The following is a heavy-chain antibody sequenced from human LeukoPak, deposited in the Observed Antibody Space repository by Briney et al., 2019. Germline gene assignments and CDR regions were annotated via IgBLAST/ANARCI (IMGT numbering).Heavy chain of an antibody. Sequence: SETLSLTCAVYGGSFSGYYWSWIRQPPGKGLEWIGEINHSGSTNYNPSLKSRVTISVDTSKNQFSLTLSSVTAADTAVYYCARGRRVGATRDYWGQGTLVTVSS. CDR2: INHSGST. V-gene: IGHV4-34*01. D-gene: IGHD1-26*01. CDR3: ARGRRVGATRDY. J-gene: IGHJ4*02. CDR1: GGSFSGYY.